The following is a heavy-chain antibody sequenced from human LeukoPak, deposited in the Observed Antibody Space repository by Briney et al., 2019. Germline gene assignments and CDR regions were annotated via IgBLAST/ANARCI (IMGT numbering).Heavy chain of an antibody. Sequence: SETLSLTCTVSGGSISSYYWSWIRQPPGKGLEWIGYIYYSGSTNYNPSLKSQVTISVDTSKNQFSLKLSSVTAADTAVYYCAAADIVVVVAATPFDYWGQGTLVTVSS. CDR1: GGSISSYY. CDR3: AAADIVVVVAATPFDY. D-gene: IGHD2-15*01. V-gene: IGHV4-59*12. J-gene: IGHJ4*02. CDR2: IYYSGST.